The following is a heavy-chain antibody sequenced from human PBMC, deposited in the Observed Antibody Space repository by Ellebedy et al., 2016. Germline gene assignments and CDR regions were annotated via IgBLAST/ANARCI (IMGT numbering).Heavy chain of an antibody. CDR3: TTGSVTVVPAPHDGK. J-gene: IGHJ4*02. Sequence: GESLKISXVGSGFAFRSAWMTWVRQGPEKGLEWVGRIKSKTDGETTDYAAPVKGRFIISRDDSQDTLFLQMNSLKTEDTAVYYCTTGSVTVVPAPHDGKWGQGTLVTVSS. CDR1: GFAFRSAW. V-gene: IGHV3-15*01. D-gene: IGHD2-2*01. CDR2: IKSKTDGETT.